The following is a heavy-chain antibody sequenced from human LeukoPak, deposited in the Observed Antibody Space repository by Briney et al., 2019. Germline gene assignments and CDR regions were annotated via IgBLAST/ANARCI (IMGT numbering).Heavy chain of an antibody. CDR1: GYTLTELS. CDR2: FYPEDGET. J-gene: IGHJ3*02. CDR3: AREGSYYDSSGYPLDVLDI. V-gene: IGHV1-24*01. Sequence: ASVTVSCKVSGYTLTELSMHWVRQAPGKGLEWMGGFYPEDGETIYAQKFQGRVTMTEDTSTDTAYMELSSLRSDDTAVYYCAREGSYYDSSGYPLDVLDIWGQGTMVTVSS. D-gene: IGHD3-22*01.